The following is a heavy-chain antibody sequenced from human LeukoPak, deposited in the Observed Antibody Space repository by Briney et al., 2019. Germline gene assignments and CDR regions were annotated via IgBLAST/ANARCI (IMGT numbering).Heavy chain of an antibody. V-gene: IGHV1-2*02. CDR2: INPNSGGT. Sequence: ASVKVSCKASGYTFTGYYMHWVRQAPGQGLEWMGWINPNSGGTNYAQKFQGRVTMTRDTSISTAYMELSRLRSDDTAVYYCARDPEGMVRGVRFCRFDPWGQGTLVTVSS. D-gene: IGHD3-10*01. CDR3: ARDPEGMVRGVRFCRFDP. CDR1: GYTFTGYY. J-gene: IGHJ5*02.